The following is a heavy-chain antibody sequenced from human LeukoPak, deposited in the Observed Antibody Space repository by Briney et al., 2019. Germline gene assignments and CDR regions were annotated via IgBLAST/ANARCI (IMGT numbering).Heavy chain of an antibody. D-gene: IGHD5-18*01. CDR1: GFTVSSNY. Sequence: GGSLRLSCAASGFTVSSNYMSWVRQAPGKGLEWVANIKEDGGEMYYVDSVKGRFIISRDNAKNSVYLQMNILRVEDTAVYYCAGSTWMVTLDYWGQGTLVTVSS. J-gene: IGHJ4*02. V-gene: IGHV3-7*01. CDR2: IKEDGGEM. CDR3: AGSTWMVTLDY.